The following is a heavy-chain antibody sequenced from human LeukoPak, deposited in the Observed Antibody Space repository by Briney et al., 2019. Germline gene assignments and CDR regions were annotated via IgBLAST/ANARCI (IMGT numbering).Heavy chain of an antibody. V-gene: IGHV6-1*01. CDR2: TYYRSKWYN. J-gene: IGHJ4*02. D-gene: IGHD5-18*01. CDR1: GDSVSTKNAA. Sequence: PSQTLSLTCGISGDSVSTKNAAWNWIRQSPSRGLEWLGTTYYRSKWYNDYAVSVKSRIAINPDTSKNQFSLQLNSVTPEDTAVYYCARAEDTAMDHFDYWGQGTLVTVSS. CDR3: ARAEDTAMDHFDY.